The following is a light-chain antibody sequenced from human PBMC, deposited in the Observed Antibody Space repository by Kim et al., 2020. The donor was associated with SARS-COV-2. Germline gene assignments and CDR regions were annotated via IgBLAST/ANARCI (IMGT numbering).Light chain of an antibody. Sequence: ATINCKSSQSVLYSSDNKNYLAWYQQKPGQPPKLLIYWASTRESGVPDRFTGGGSGTDFTLIISSLQAEDVAVYYCQQYYSTPLAFGRGTKVDIK. V-gene: IGKV4-1*01. CDR3: QQYYSTPLA. CDR1: QSVLYSSDNKNY. J-gene: IGKJ4*01. CDR2: WAS.